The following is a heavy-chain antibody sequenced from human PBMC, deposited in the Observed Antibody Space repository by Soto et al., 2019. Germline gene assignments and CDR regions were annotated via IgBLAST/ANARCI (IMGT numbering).Heavy chain of an antibody. D-gene: IGHD6-19*01. CDR2: ISAYDGNR. CDR3: AKSKPYSSGWEPSDY. V-gene: IGHV1-18*01. CDR1: GYTFPRYG. J-gene: IGHJ4*02. Sequence: ASVKVSCQGSGYTFPRYGISWVRPAPGQGLEWMGWISAYDGNRNYAQKFQGRVTMTTDTPTSTAYMELRSLRSDDTAVYNCAKSKPYSSGWEPSDYCGQGTLVTFSS.